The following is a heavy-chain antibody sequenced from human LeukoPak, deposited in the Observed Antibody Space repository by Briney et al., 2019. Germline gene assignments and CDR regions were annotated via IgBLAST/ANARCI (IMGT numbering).Heavy chain of an antibody. CDR2: FYYSGST. V-gene: IGHV4-59*01. J-gene: IGHJ4*02. D-gene: IGHD5-12*01. CDR3: ARGRGYGHTTAN. Sequence: SETLSLTCTVSGGSISGYYWSWIRQPPGKGLEWIGYFYYSGSTNYNPSLKGRVTISVATSKNQFSLKLSSVTAADTAVYYCARGRGYGHTTANWGQGTLVTVSS. CDR1: GGSISGYY.